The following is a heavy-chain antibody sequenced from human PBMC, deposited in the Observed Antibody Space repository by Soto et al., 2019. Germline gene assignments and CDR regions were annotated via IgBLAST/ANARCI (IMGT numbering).Heavy chain of an antibody. CDR2: IWYDGSNK. Sequence: GGSLRLSCAASGFTFSSYGMHWVRQAPGKGLEWVAVIWYDGSNKYYADSVKGRFTISRDNSKNTLYLQMNSLRAEDTAVYYCARELRVVRGVSNYYYGMDVWGQGTTVTVSS. V-gene: IGHV3-33*01. J-gene: IGHJ6*02. D-gene: IGHD3-10*01. CDR3: ARELRVVRGVSNYYYGMDV. CDR1: GFTFSSYG.